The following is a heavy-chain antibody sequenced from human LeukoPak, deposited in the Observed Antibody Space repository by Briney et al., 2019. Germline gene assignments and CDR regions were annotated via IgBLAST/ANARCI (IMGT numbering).Heavy chain of an antibody. CDR3: AKDIRTFPS. J-gene: IGHJ4*02. CDR1: GFTFSTYS. CDR2: ISSSSSSI. V-gene: IGHV3-21*04. D-gene: IGHD1-14*01. Sequence: GGSLRLSCAGSGFTFSTYSMNWVRQAPGKGLEWVSFISSSSSSIYYADSLKGRFTISRDNANNSLYLRMNSLRAEDTAVYYCAKDIRTFPSWGQGTLVTVSS.